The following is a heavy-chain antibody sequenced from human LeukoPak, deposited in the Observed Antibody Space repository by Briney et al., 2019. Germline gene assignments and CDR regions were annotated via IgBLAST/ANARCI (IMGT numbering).Heavy chain of an antibody. Sequence: GGSLRLSCVASGFTFVSHWMTWVRQAPGKGLEWVANINQDGSEKYYVDSVQGRFTISRDNAKNSLYLQMNSLRAEDAAVYYCARRYMATSAEDFDYWGQGTLVTVSS. D-gene: IGHD5-24*01. CDR1: GFTFVSHW. V-gene: IGHV3-7*01. CDR2: INQDGSEK. J-gene: IGHJ4*02. CDR3: ARRYMATSAEDFDY.